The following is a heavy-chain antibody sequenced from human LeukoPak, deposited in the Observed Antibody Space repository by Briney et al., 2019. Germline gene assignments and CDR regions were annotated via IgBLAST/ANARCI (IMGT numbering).Heavy chain of an antibody. V-gene: IGHV1-2*02. J-gene: IGHJ4*02. CDR2: INPNSGGT. CDR3: ARDRGGDFWSGYQDY. CDR1: GYTFTGYY. Sequence: RASVKVSCKASGYTFTGYYMHWVRQAPGQGLEWMGWINPNSGGTNYAQKFQGRVTMTRDTSISTAYMELSRLRSDDTAVYYCARDRGGDFWSGYQDYWGQGTLVTVSS. D-gene: IGHD3-3*01.